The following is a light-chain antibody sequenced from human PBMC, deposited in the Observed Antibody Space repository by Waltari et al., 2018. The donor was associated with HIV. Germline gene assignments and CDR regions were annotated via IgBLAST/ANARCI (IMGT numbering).Light chain of an antibody. J-gene: IGLJ1*01. CDR1: NFRSKT. Sequence: SYVLTQPPSVSVAPGKTASITCGGNNFRSKTVNWYQQKPGQAPLLFIYLNNNRPSGIPERFSGSNSESTATLTISRVEAGDEADYYCQVWDRTGDYVFGPGTHVTVL. CDR3: QVWDRTGDYV. CDR2: LNN. V-gene: IGLV3-21*04.